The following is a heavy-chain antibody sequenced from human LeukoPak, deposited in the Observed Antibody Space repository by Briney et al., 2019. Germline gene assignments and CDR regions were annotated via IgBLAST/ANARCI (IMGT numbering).Heavy chain of an antibody. J-gene: IGHJ4*02. CDR2: ISGSGGST. CDR3: ANMVVVITTGY. D-gene: IGHD3-22*01. CDR1: GFTFSSYA. V-gene: IGHV3-23*01. Sequence: GGSLRLSCAASGFTFSSYAMSWVRQAPGKGREWVSAISGSGGSTHYADSVKGRFTISRDNSKNTLYLQMNSLRAEDTAVYYCANMVVVITTGYWGQGTLVTVSS.